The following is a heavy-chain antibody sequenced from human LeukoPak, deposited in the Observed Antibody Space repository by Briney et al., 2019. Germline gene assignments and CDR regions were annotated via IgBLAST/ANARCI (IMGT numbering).Heavy chain of an antibody. CDR2: ISYDGGNK. Sequence: GRSLRLSCAASGFTFSSYGMHWVRQAPGKGLEWVAVISYDGGNKYYADSVKGRFTISRDNSKNTLYLQMNSLRAEDTAVYYCAKMAQNFDYWGQGTLVTVSS. J-gene: IGHJ4*02. D-gene: IGHD5-24*01. V-gene: IGHV3-30*18. CDR1: GFTFSSYG. CDR3: AKMAQNFDY.